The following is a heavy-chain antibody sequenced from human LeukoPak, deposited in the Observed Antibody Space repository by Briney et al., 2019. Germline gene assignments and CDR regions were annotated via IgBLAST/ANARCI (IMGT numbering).Heavy chain of an antibody. Sequence: GGSLRLSCAASGFTFSNYWMHWVRQGPGKGLVWVSRISPDGSSTTYADSVKGRFIISRDSAQNTVYLQMSSLRLEDTAVYYCAREYSSSSGRAFDYWGQGTLVTASS. D-gene: IGHD6-6*01. J-gene: IGHJ4*02. CDR2: ISPDGSST. CDR1: GFTFSNYW. CDR3: AREYSSSSGRAFDY. V-gene: IGHV3-74*01.